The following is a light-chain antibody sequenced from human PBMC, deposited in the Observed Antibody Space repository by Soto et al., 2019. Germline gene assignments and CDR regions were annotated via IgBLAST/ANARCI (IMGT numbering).Light chain of an antibody. V-gene: IGKV4-1*01. Sequence: DIVMTQSPDSLAVSLGERATINCKSSQSVLYSSNNKKYLAWYQQKPGQPTKLLIYWASTRESGVPDRFSGSGSGTDFTLTISSLQAEDGAVYYCQQYYSTPLTFGGGTKVEIK. CDR2: WAS. CDR1: QSVLYSSNNKKY. J-gene: IGKJ4*01. CDR3: QQYYSTPLT.